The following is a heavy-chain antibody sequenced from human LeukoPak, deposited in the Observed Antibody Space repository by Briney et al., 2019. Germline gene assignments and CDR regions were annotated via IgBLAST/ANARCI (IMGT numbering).Heavy chain of an antibody. Sequence: SVKVSCKASGGTFSSYAISWVRQAPGQGLEWMGGIIPIFGTANYAQKFQGRVTITTDESTSTAYMELSSLRSEDTAVYYCSGGSKLGYYYYYYMDVWGKGTTDTVSS. CDR2: IIPIFGTA. J-gene: IGHJ6*03. CDR1: GGTFSSYA. CDR3: SGGSKLGYYYYYYMDV. D-gene: IGHD2-15*01. V-gene: IGHV1-69*05.